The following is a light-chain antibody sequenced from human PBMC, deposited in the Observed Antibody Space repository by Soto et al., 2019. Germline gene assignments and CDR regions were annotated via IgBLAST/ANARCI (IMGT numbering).Light chain of an antibody. CDR1: QSVSSY. J-gene: IGKJ4*01. V-gene: IGKV3-11*02. CDR2: DAS. CDR3: QQRSFGLN. Sequence: EIVLTQSPATLSLSPGERATLSCRASQSVSSYLAWYQQKPGQAPRILIYDASNSATGIPARVSGSGSGGDFTLTISCLAPEDFEVYYGQQRSFGLNLGGGTKVEIK.